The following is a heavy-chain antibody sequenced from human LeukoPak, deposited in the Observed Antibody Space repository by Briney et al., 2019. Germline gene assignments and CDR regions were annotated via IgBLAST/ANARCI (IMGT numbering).Heavy chain of an antibody. J-gene: IGHJ6*03. D-gene: IGHD3-3*01. V-gene: IGHV3-48*01. Sequence: GGSLRLSCAASGFTFSSYSMNWVRQAPGKGLEWVSYISSSSSTIYYADSVKGRFTISRDNAKNSLYLQMNSLRAEDTAVYYCARGFLEWLPSLLYYYYMDVWGKGTTVTVSS. CDR2: ISSSSSTI. CDR3: ARGFLEWLPSLLYYYYMDV. CDR1: GFTFSSYS.